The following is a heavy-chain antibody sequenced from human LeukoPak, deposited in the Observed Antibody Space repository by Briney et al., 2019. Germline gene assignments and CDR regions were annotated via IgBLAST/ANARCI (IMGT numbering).Heavy chain of an antibody. Sequence: GGSLRLSCAASGHTFSRYAMQGAREARGKGVEGVADILYDGSNKYYADSVKGRFTISRDNSKNTLYLQMNSLGAEDTAVYYCARGGDYAEYDYWGQGTLVTVSS. CDR1: GHTFSRYA. J-gene: IGHJ4*02. V-gene: IGHV3-30-3*01. D-gene: IGHD4-17*01. CDR2: ILYDGSNK. CDR3: ARGGDYAEYDY.